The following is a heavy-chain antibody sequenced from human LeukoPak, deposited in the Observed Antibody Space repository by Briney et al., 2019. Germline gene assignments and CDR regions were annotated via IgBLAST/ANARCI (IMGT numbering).Heavy chain of an antibody. J-gene: IGHJ4*02. CDR2: IYPGDSDT. V-gene: IGHV5-51*01. CDR3: ARRIQGDILTGYHYYFDY. Sequence: HGESLKISCKGSGYSFTSYWIGWVRQMPGKGLEWMGIIYPGDSDTRYSPSFQGQVTISADKSISTAYLQWSSLKASDTAMYYCARRIQGDILTGYHYYFDYWGQGTLVTVSS. D-gene: IGHD3-9*01. CDR1: GYSFTSYW.